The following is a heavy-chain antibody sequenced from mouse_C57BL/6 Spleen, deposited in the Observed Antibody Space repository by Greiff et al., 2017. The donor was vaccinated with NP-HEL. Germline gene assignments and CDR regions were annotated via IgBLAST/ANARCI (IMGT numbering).Heavy chain of an antibody. CDR2: IYPGSGNT. Sequence: QVQLQQSGPELVKPGASVKISCKASGYSFTSYYIHWVKQRPGQGLEWIGWIYPGSGNTKYNEKFKGKATLMADTSSSTAYMQLSSLTSEDSAVYYCAREGTLDYYAMDYWGQGTSVTVSS. V-gene: IGHV1-66*01. CDR1: GYSFTSYY. D-gene: IGHD3-3*01. CDR3: AREGTLDYYAMDY. J-gene: IGHJ4*01.